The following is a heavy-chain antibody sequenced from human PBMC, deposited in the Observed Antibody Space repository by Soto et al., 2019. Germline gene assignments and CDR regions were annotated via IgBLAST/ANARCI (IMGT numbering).Heavy chain of an antibody. CDR3: ATGHYDFWSGLGVDYYYYMDV. J-gene: IGHJ6*03. Sequence: ASVKVSCKASGYTFTSYDINWVRQATGQGLEWMGWMNPNSGNTGYAQKFQGRVTMTRNTSISTAYMELSSLRSEDTAVYYCATGHYDFWSGLGVDYYYYMDVWGKGTTVTAPS. V-gene: IGHV1-8*01. CDR2: MNPNSGNT. D-gene: IGHD3-3*01. CDR1: GYTFTSYD.